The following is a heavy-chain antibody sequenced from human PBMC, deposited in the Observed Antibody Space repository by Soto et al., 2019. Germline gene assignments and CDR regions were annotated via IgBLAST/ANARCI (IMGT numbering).Heavy chain of an antibody. D-gene: IGHD1-1*01. V-gene: IGHV4-4*07. J-gene: IGHJ5*02. CDR3: VRDGTKTLRDWFDP. CDR1: GASISGFY. CDR2: IYATGTT. Sequence: SETLSLTCSVSGASISGFYWSWIRKSAGKGLEWIGRIYATGTTDYNPSLKSRVMMSVDTSKKQFSLKLRSVTAADTAVYYCVRDGTKTLRDWFDPWGQGISVTVS.